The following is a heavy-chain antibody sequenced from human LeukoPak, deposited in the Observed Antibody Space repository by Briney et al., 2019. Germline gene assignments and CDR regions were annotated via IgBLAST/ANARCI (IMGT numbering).Heavy chain of an antibody. Sequence: ASVKVSCKASGYTFTSYYMHWVRQAPGQGVEWMGIINPSGAGTNYAQKLQGRVTMTRDTSTSTVYMELSSLRSEDTAVYYCAKTSSAWYFDSWGQGTLVIVSS. CDR3: AKTSSAWYFDS. V-gene: IGHV1-46*04. J-gene: IGHJ4*02. CDR1: GYTFTSYY. CDR2: INPSGAGT. D-gene: IGHD6-19*01.